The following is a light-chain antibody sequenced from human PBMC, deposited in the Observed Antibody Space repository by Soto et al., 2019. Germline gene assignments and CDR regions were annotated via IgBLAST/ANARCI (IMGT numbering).Light chain of an antibody. CDR3: QQYGSSGT. V-gene: IGKV3-20*01. Sequence: NVLTQSPGTLSLSPGERGSLSCRARQSVSNNYLAWYQQKPGQAPRLLIYGASNRATGIPDRFSGSGSGTDFTLTISRLEPEDFAAYYCQQYGSSGTFGQGTKVDIK. J-gene: IGKJ1*01. CDR1: QSVSNNY. CDR2: GAS.